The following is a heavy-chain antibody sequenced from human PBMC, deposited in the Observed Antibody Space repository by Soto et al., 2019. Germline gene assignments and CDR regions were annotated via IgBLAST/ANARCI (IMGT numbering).Heavy chain of an antibody. CDR2: IYPGDSDT. V-gene: IGHV5-51*01. Sequence: GESLKISCKGSGYSFTSYWIGWVRQMPGKGLEWMGIIYPGDSDTRYSPSFQGQVTISADKSISTAYLQWSSLKASDTAMYYAARRGDGSGSYYNALDLVYWGQGTLVTVSS. CDR1: GYSFTSYW. CDR3: ARRGDGSGSYYNALDLVY. D-gene: IGHD3-10*01. J-gene: IGHJ4*02.